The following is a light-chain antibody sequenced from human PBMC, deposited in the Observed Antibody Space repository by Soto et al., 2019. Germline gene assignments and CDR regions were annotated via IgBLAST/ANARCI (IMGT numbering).Light chain of an antibody. CDR1: QDISSW. CDR2: AAS. CDR3: QQYYSYPT. Sequence: DIQMTQSPSSLSASVGDRVTITCRASQDISSWLAWYQQKPGKAPKLLIYAASTLQSGVPSRFSGSGSGTDFTLTISCLQSEDFATYYCQQYYSYPTFGGGTKVDIK. V-gene: IGKV1D-16*01. J-gene: IGKJ4*01.